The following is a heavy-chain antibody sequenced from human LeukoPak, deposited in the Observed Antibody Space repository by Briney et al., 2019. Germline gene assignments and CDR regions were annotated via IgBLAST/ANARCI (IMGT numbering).Heavy chain of an antibody. J-gene: IGHJ5*02. V-gene: IGHV3-64*01. D-gene: IGHD2-2*01. CDR3: TTDPGPPAAPWDWFDP. CDR2: ISSNGGST. CDR1: GFTFSSYA. Sequence: PGGSLRLSCAASGFTFSSYAMHWVRQAPGKGLEYVSAISSNGGSTYYANSVKGRFTISRDDSKNTLYLQMNSLKTEDTAVYYCTTDPGPPAAPWDWFDPWGQGTLVTVSS.